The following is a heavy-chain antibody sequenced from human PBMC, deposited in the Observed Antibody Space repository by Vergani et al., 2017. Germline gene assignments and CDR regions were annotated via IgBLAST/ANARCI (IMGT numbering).Heavy chain of an antibody. CDR2: ISYDGSNK. V-gene: IGHV3-30-3*01. D-gene: IGHD3-3*01. Sequence: QVQLVESGGGVVQPGRSLRLSCAASGFTFSSYAMHWVRQAPGKGLEWVAVISYDGSNKYYADSVKGRFTISRDNSKTTLYLQMNSLRAEDTAVYYCARENYDFWSYNWFDPWGQGTLVTVSS. CDR1: GFTFSSYA. CDR3: ARENYDFWSYNWFDP. J-gene: IGHJ5*02.